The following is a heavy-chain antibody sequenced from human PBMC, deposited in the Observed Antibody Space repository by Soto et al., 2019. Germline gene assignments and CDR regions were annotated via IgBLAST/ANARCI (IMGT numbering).Heavy chain of an antibody. CDR3: ARHRDYSLDY. J-gene: IGHJ4*02. CDR1: GFSFNTYW. Sequence: EVQLVESGGDLVQPGGSLRLSCAASGFSFNTYWMTWVRQAPGRGLEWVANIKQDGIEEYSVDSVKGRFTVSRDNAKNSVYLQMNSLSAEDTAVYYCARHRDYSLDYLGQGTLVTVSS. D-gene: IGHD4-4*01. V-gene: IGHV3-7*03. CDR2: IKQDGIEE.